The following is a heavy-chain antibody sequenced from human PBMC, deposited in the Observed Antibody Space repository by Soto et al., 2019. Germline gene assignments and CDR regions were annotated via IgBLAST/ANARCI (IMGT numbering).Heavy chain of an antibody. D-gene: IGHD3-22*01. CDR2: IYYSGST. V-gene: IGHV4-31*03. CDR3: AREGPLLDYYESSGYYYRYNAFAI. CDR1: GGSISSGGYY. J-gene: IGHJ3*02. Sequence: SETLSLTCTVSGGSISSGGYYWSWIRQHPGKGLEWIGYIYYSGSTYYNPSLKSRVTISVDTSKNQFSLKLSSVTAADTAVYYCAREGPLLDYYESSGYYYRYNAFAIWGQGTMVTV.